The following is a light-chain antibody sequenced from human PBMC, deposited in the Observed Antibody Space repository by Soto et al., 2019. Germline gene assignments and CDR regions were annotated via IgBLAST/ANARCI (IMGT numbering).Light chain of an antibody. CDR1: QSVRSN. V-gene: IGKV3-15*01. CDR2: AAS. Sequence: EFVLTQSPATLSVSPVERATLSFRASQSVRSNLAWYQQKPGQAPRLVIYAASTRATGIPDRFSGSVSGTEFTLTISSLQSEDFAVYYCQQYNEWPPFTCGQGTRLEIK. J-gene: IGKJ5*01. CDR3: QQYNEWPPFT.